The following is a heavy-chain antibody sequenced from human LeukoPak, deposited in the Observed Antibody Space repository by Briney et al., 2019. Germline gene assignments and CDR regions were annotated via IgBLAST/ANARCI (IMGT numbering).Heavy chain of an antibody. V-gene: IGHV3-23*01. Sequence: GGSLSLSCAASGFTFSSYAMSWVRQAPGKGLEWVSLFSDSAGGTYYADSVKGRFTISRDNSKNTLYLQMNSLRVEDTAIYYCAKQLHSSAWDYFDYWGQGTLVTVS. CDR1: GFTFSSYA. D-gene: IGHD6-19*01. J-gene: IGHJ4*02. CDR3: AKQLHSSAWDYFDY. CDR2: FSDSAGGT.